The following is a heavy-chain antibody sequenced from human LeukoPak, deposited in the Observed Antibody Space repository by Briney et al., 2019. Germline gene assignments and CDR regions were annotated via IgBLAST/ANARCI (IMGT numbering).Heavy chain of an antibody. CDR1: GFAFSSSA. Sequence: GGSLRLSCAASGFAFSSSAMGWVRQAPGKELEWVSTLSGSDGSTHYADSVKGRFSISRDNAKNSLYLQMNSLRDEDTAVYYCARGSGWDIDYWGQGTLVTVSS. J-gene: IGHJ4*02. D-gene: IGHD6-19*01. CDR3: ARGSGWDIDY. CDR2: LSGSDGST. V-gene: IGHV3-23*01.